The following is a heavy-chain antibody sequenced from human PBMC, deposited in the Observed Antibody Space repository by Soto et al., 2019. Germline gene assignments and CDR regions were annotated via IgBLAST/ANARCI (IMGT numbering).Heavy chain of an antibody. CDR3: VRRSKNTGPPVVGFDP. V-gene: IGHV4-34*01. CDR1: GGSLSGYY. CDR2: ISRSGNT. J-gene: IGHJ5*02. Sequence: SETLSLTCAVYGGSLSGYYWSWIRQSPGKGLEWIGDISRSGNTNYNPSLKSRVTISRDTSKNQFSLSMTSVTAADTAFYYCVRRSKNTGPPVVGFDPWGQGTLVTVSS. D-gene: IGHD2-15*01.